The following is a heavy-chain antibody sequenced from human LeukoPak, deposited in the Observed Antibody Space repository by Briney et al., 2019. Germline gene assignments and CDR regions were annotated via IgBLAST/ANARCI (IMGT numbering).Heavy chain of an antibody. CDR3: ARDGAGVGSTKLDH. CDR2: ISASGDTI. D-gene: IGHD1-26*01. CDR1: GFTFSSYE. Sequence: PGGSLRLSCAASGFTFSSYEMNWVRQAPGKGLEWVSFISASGDTIYYTDSVKVRFTISRDNAKNSLYLQMNSLRAEDTAIYYCARDGAGVGSTKLDHWGQGTLVTVSS. J-gene: IGHJ5*02. V-gene: IGHV3-48*03.